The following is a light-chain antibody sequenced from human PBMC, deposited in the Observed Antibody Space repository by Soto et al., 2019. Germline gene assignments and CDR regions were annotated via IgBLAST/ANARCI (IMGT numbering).Light chain of an antibody. CDR2: LNSDGSH. CDR3: QTWSTDIRV. V-gene: IGLV4-69*01. Sequence: QLVLTQPPSASASLGASVKLTCTLSSGHNSYAIAWHQQQPEKGPRYLMKLNSDGSHSKGDGIPDRFSGSSSRAERYLTISSLQSEDEADYYCQTWSTDIRVFGGGTKLTVL. CDR1: SGHNSYA. J-gene: IGLJ3*02.